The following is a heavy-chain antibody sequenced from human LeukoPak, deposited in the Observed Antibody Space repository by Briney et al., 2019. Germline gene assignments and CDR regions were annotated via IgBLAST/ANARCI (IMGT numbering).Heavy chain of an antibody. CDR2: IYVSGST. D-gene: IGHD3-9*01. J-gene: IGHJ4*02. CDR3: SRDQTSYDVLTGSFTQYYFDD. CDR1: GASISSYY. Sequence: PSETLSLTCTVSGASISSYYWSWIRKPAGKGLEWIGRIYVSGSTSYNPSLRSRDTMSLDTSKNQFSLRLSSVTAADTAVYYCSRDQTSYDVLTGSFTQYYFDDGGQGIQVTVSS. V-gene: IGHV4-4*07.